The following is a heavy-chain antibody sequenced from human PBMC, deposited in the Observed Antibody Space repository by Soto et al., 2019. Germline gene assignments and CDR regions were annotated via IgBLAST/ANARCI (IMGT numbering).Heavy chain of an antibody. D-gene: IGHD3-3*01. CDR2: IIPIFGTA. CDR3: AREYYDFWSGSTIHYYYYYGMDV. CDR1: GGTFSSYA. Sequence: QVQLVQSGAEVKKPGSSVKVSCKASGGTFSSYAISWVRQAPGQGLEWMGGIIPIFGTANYAQKFQGRVTITADESTSTADMELSSLRSEDTAVYYCAREYYDFWSGSTIHYYYYYGMDVWGQGTTVTVSS. V-gene: IGHV1-69*12. J-gene: IGHJ6*02.